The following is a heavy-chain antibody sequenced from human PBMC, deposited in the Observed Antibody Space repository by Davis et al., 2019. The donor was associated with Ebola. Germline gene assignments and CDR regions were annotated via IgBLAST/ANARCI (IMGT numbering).Heavy chain of an antibody. J-gene: IGHJ4*02. CDR2: IIPVFRTA. CDR1: GDTFVSYA. D-gene: IGHD2-15*01. V-gene: IGHV1-69*13. CDR3: AHLGPQRYCSGGGCHGYLDY. Sequence: SVKVSCKASGDTFVSYAISWVRQAPGQGLEWMGGIIPVFRTASYTQKFQGRVTITADESTRTAYMELNGLRSEDTAVYYCAHLGPQRYCSGGGCHGYLDYWGQGTLVTVSS.